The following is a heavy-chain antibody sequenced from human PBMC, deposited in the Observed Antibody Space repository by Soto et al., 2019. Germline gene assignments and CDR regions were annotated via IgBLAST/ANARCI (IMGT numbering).Heavy chain of an antibody. D-gene: IGHD3-22*01. CDR2: ISSSSSYI. J-gene: IGHJ3*02. Sequence: PGGSLRLSCAASGFTFSSYSMNWVRQAPGKGLEWVSSISSSSSYIYYADSVKGRFTISRDNAKNSLYLQMNSLRAEDTAVYYCARSPITMIVVAHDAFDIWGQGTMVTVSS. V-gene: IGHV3-21*01. CDR3: ARSPITMIVVAHDAFDI. CDR1: GFTFSSYS.